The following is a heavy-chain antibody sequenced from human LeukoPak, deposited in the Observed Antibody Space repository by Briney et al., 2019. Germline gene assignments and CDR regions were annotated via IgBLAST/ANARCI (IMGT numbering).Heavy chain of an antibody. V-gene: IGHV3-48*03. CDR1: GFTFSSYE. CDR2: ISSSGSTI. Sequence: GGSLRLSCAASGFTFSSYEMNWVRQAPGKGLEWVSYISSSGSTIYYADSVKGRFTISRDNAKNSLYLQMNNLRAEDTATYYCAKDKISVAAPSGFLDYWGLGALVTVS. CDR3: AKDKISVAAPSGFLDY. D-gene: IGHD1-26*01. J-gene: IGHJ4*02.